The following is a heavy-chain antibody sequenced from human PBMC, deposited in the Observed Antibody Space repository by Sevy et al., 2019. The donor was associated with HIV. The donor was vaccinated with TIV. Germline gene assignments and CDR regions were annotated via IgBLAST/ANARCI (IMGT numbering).Heavy chain of an antibody. D-gene: IGHD3-10*01. CDR2: FDPEDGET. CDR3: ATDLGIWFGELSSDAFDI. J-gene: IGHJ3*02. Sequence: ASVKVSCKVSGYTLTELSMHWVRQAPGKGLEWMGGFDPEDGETIYAQKFQGRVTMTEDTSTDTAYMELGSLRSEDTAVYYCATDLGIWFGELSSDAFDIWGQGTMVTVSS. V-gene: IGHV1-24*01. CDR1: GYTLTELS.